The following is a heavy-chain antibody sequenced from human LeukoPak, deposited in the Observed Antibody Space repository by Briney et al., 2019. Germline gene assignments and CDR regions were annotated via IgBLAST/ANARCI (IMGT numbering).Heavy chain of an antibody. CDR2: IWYDGSNK. J-gene: IGHJ4*02. CDR3: ARDLQNIQYSSGWDLDY. CDR1: GFTFSSYG. Sequence: RPGGSLRLSCAASGFTFSSYGMHWVRQAPGKGLEWVAVIWYDGSNKYYADSVKGRFTISRDNSKNTLYLQMNSLRAEDTAVYYCARDLQNIQYSSGWDLDYWGQGTLVTVSS. D-gene: IGHD6-19*01. V-gene: IGHV3-33*01.